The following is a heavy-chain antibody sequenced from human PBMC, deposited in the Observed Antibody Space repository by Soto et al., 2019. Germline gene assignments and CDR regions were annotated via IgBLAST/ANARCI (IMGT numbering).Heavy chain of an antibody. Sequence: SETLSLTCTVSGGSISSYYWSWIRQPAGKGLEWIGRIYTSGNTNYNPSLKSRVTMSVDTSKKQFSLKLSSATAADTAVYYCGRDHYCRGGSCYWEYGMDVWGQGTTVTVSS. D-gene: IGHD2-15*01. J-gene: IGHJ6*02. CDR1: GGSISSYY. V-gene: IGHV4-4*07. CDR3: GRDHYCRGGSCYWEYGMDV. CDR2: IYTSGNT.